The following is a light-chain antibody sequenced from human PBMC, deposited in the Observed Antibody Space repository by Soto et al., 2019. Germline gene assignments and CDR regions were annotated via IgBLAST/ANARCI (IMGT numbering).Light chain of an antibody. CDR3: QQYGVSPQS. V-gene: IGKV3-20*01. CDR1: QSINSN. Sequence: AQSQATLALLPGDTATLSGMASQSINSNLAWYQQQPGQAPRLLVYGATTRATGIPDRFSGSGSGSDFTLIISRLEPEDFAVYFCQQYGVSPQSFGPGTKVDI. CDR2: GAT. J-gene: IGKJ3*01.